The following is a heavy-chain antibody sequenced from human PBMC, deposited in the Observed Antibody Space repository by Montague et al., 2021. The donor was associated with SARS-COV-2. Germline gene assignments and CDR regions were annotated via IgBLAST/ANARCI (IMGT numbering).Heavy chain of an antibody. Sequence: SETLSLTCAVSGGSFSSYYWSWIRQPPGKGLEWIAEINHSGSSNYNPSLKSRVTMSVDTSKNQFSLKLNSVTVADTAVYYCARRAYCGGDCFSGWEICFDYWGQGTLVTVSS. D-gene: IGHD2-21*02. CDR3: ARRAYCGGDCFSGWEICFDY. V-gene: IGHV4-34*01. J-gene: IGHJ4*02. CDR1: GGSFSSYY. CDR2: INHSGSS.